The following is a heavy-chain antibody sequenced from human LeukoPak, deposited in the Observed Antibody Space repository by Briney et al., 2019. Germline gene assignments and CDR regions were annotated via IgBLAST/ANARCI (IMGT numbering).Heavy chain of an antibody. CDR2: TYYRSKWHN. Sequence: SQTLSLTCAISGDTVSGNRVAWRWIRQSPSRGLEWLGRTYYRSKWHNDYAVSVKGRTTISVDTSKNQFSLHLNSVTPEDTAVYYCARAGPGLGRPFDFWGQGTLVTVSS. CDR3: ARAGPGLGRPFDF. CDR1: GDTVSGNRVA. V-gene: IGHV6-1*01. D-gene: IGHD3-16*01. J-gene: IGHJ4*02.